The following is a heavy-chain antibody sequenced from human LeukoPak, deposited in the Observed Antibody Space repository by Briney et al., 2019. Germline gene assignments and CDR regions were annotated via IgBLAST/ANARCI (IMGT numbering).Heavy chain of an antibody. CDR1: GFTFSSSA. Sequence: GGSLRLSCAASGFTFSSSAMTWVRQAPGKGLEWVSAITVNDGSTNSADSVKGRFTLSRDNSKNTLYLQMNSLRGEDTAVYYCAKARGDSDWTFDYWGQGTLVTVSS. J-gene: IGHJ4*02. CDR3: AKARGDSDWTFDY. D-gene: IGHD1-1*01. CDR2: ITVNDGST. V-gene: IGHV3-23*01.